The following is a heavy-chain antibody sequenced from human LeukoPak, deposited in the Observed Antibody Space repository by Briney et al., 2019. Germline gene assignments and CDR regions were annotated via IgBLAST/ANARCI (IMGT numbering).Heavy chain of an antibody. J-gene: IGHJ4*02. Sequence: ASVKVSCKASGYTFTGYYMHWVRQAPGQGLEWMGWINPNSGGTNYAQKFQGRVTMTRDTSISTAYMELSRLRSDDTAVYYCARESFRRGWYGGAFGDWGQGTLVTVSS. CDR3: ARESFRRGWYGGAFGD. CDR1: GYTFTGYY. CDR2: INPNSGGT. V-gene: IGHV1-2*02. D-gene: IGHD6-19*01.